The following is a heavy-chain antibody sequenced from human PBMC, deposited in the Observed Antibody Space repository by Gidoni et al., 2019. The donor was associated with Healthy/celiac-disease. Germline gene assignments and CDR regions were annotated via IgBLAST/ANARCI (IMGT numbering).Heavy chain of an antibody. CDR1: GYTFTSSD. D-gene: IGHD4-17*01. J-gene: IGHJ2*01. Sequence: QVQLVQSGAEVKKPGASVKVSCKASGYTFTSSDINWVRQATGQGLEWMGWMNPNSGNTGYAQKFQGRVTMTGNTSISTAYMDLSSLRSEDTAVYYCARLRGTTVVTRDWYFDLWGRGTLVTVSS. CDR2: MNPNSGNT. CDR3: ARLRGTTVVTRDWYFDL. V-gene: IGHV1-8*01.